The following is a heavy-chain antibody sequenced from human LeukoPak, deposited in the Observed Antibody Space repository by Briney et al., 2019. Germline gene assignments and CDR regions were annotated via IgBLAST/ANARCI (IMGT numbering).Heavy chain of an antibody. V-gene: IGHV3-43*01. J-gene: IGHJ4*02. Sequence: GGSLRLSCATSGFNFDRYTIHWVRQAPGKGLEWVSLAGWAGGTTFYSDSVRGRFTISRDSGRKSVYLQMNSLRAEDTALYYCAKDRLPDGRWSLDYWGQGTLVTVSS. CDR3: AKDRLPDGRWSLDY. CDR2: AGWAGGTT. CDR1: GFNFDRYT. D-gene: IGHD6-13*01.